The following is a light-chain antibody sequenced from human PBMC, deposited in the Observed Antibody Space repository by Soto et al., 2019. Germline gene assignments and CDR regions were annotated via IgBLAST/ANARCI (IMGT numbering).Light chain of an antibody. Sequence: DIQMTQSPSNLSASVGDRVTITCRASQSINNWLAWYQQKPGKAPKLFIFKASTLEIGVPSRSIGSGSVAEFTLSISSLKPEDFATYFCKKYESFPRTFGQGTQVEMK. V-gene: IGKV1-5*03. CDR2: KAS. J-gene: IGKJ1*01. CDR1: QSINNW. CDR3: KKYESFPRT.